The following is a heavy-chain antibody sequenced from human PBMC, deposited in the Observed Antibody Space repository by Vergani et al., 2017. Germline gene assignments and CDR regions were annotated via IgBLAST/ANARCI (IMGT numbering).Heavy chain of an antibody. CDR3: AQETYYYGSGSYFNDAFDI. D-gene: IGHD3-10*01. CDR2: IKQDGSEK. CDR1: GFTFSSYW. V-gene: IGHV3-7*01. J-gene: IGHJ3*02. Sequence: EVQLVESGGGLVQPGGSLRLSCAASGFTFSSYWMSWVRQAPGKGLEWVANIKQDGSEKYYVDSVKGRFTISRDNAKNSLYLQMNSLRAEDTAVYYCAQETYYYGSGSYFNDAFDIWGQGTMVTVSS.